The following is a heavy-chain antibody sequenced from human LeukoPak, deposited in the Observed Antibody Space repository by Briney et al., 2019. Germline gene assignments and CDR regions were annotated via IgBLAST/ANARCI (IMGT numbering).Heavy chain of an antibody. CDR3: ARDLGYSSSWYYYYGMDV. D-gene: IGHD6-13*01. CDR2: IYSGGST. V-gene: IGHV3-66*01. CDR1: GFTFSTYA. J-gene: IGHJ6*02. Sequence: GGSLRLSCAASGFTFSTYAMSWVRQAPGKGLEWVSVIYSGGSTYYADSVKGGFTISRDNSKNTLYLQMNSLRAEDTAVYYCARDLGYSSSWYYYYGMDVWGQGTTVTVSS.